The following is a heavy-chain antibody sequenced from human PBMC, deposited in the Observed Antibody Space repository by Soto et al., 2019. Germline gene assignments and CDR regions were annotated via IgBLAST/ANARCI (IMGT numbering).Heavy chain of an antibody. CDR2: ISAYNGNT. D-gene: IGHD3-10*01. CDR3: ARGVTMVRRVIITDAFDI. CDR1: GYTFTSYG. V-gene: IGHV1-18*01. J-gene: IGHJ3*02. Sequence: QVKLVQSGAEVKKPGASVKVSCKASGYTFTSYGISWVRQAPGQGLEWMGWISAYNGNTNYAQKLQGRVTMTTDTSTSTVYMELRSLTSDDNAVYYCARGVTMVRRVIITDAFDIWGQGTMVTVST.